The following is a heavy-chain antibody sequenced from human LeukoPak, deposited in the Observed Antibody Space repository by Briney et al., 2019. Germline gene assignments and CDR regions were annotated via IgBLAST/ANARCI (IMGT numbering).Heavy chain of an antibody. V-gene: IGHV2-70*04. CDR3: ARSGYSRAGKFDS. CDR2: IDWDDAK. D-gene: IGHD6-13*01. Sequence: SGPALVKPTQTLTLTCTFSGFSLSTIGMRVNWIRQPPGKALEWLARIDWDDAKFYSSSLKTRLTISKDTSKNQVVLTMTNMDPVDTATYYCARSGYSRAGKFDSWGQGTLVTVSS. J-gene: IGHJ4*02. CDR1: GFSLSTIGMR.